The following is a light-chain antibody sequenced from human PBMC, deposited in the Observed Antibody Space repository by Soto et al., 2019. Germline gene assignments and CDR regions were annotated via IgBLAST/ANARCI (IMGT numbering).Light chain of an antibody. CDR3: QQRTNWPPSIT. CDR2: DAS. CDR1: QSVSSSY. V-gene: IGKV3D-20*02. J-gene: IGKJ5*01. Sequence: IVLTQSPGTLSLSPGERATLSCRAGQSVSSSYLAWYQQKPGQAPRLLIYDASTRATGIPARFSGSGSGTDFTLTISSLEPEDFAVYYCQQRTNWPPSITFGQGTRLEIK.